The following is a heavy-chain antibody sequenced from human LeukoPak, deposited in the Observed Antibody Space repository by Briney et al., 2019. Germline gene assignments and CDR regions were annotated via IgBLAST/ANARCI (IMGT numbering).Heavy chain of an antibody. CDR2: INHSGST. J-gene: IGHJ4*02. V-gene: IGHV4-34*01. CDR3: ARGLAAGSSLFFDY. Sequence: SETLSLTCAVYGGSFSGYYWSWIRQPSGKGLEWIGEINHSGSTNYNPSLRSRVTISVDTSKNQFSLKLSSVTAADTAVYYCARGLAAGSSLFFDYWGQGTLVTVSS. CDR1: GGSFSGYY. D-gene: IGHD6-13*01.